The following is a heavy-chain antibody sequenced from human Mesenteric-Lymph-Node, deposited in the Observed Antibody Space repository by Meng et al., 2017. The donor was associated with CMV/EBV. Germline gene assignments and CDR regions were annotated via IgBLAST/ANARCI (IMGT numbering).Heavy chain of an antibody. CDR3: ARDEDRGIVVVPAATNLDY. V-gene: IGHV1-69*06. J-gene: IGHJ4*02. CDR1: TFSGYA. D-gene: IGHD2-2*01. Sequence: TFSGYAISWVRQAAGQGLEWMGGIIPIFGTANYAQKFQGRVTITADKSTSTAYMELSSLRSEDTAVYYCARDEDRGIVVVPAATNLDYWGQGTLVTVSS. CDR2: IIPIFGTA.